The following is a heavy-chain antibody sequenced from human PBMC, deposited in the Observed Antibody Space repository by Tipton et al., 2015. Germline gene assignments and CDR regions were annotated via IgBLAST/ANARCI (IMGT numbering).Heavy chain of an antibody. CDR1: GFSFRNYG. D-gene: IGHD3-10*01. CDR2: INDNGGIT. Sequence: SLRLSCAASGFSFRNYGMIWVRQAPGLGLQWISSINDNGGITLYADSVKGRFTISRDNSKDTVSLQMNSLRVEDTAIYYCAKGRVIIRGPPKNYHYDMDVWGPGTTVTVSS. J-gene: IGHJ6*02. V-gene: IGHV3-23*01. CDR3: AKGRVIIRGPPKNYHYDMDV.